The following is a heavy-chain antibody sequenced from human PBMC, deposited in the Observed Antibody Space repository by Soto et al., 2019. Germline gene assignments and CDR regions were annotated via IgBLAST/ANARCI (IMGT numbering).Heavy chain of an antibody. CDR3: SRLIGEGYSGTYAVDY. Sequence: QVQLVQSGAEVKKPGSSVKVSCKASGGTFNNYAISWVRQAPGQGLEWMGGIIPLFGTANYAQKFEGRVTITTDKSTDTAYMELSSLKSEDTAVYYCSRLIGEGYSGTYAVDYWGKGTLVTVSS. CDR1: GGTFNNYA. CDR2: IIPLFGTA. J-gene: IGHJ4*01. V-gene: IGHV1-69*06. D-gene: IGHD1-26*01.